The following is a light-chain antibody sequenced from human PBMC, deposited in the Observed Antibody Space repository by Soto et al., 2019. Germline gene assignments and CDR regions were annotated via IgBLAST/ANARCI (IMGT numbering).Light chain of an antibody. J-gene: IGLJ1*01. CDR2: DVS. CDR3: CSFAGSYTSYV. CDR1: SSGVGGFNY. V-gene: IGLV2-11*01. Sequence: LTQPRSVSGSPGQSVTISCTATSSGVGGFNYVSWYQQHPGKGPKLMIYDVSKRPSGAPDRLSGSKSGNTASLTISGLQAEDEADYYCCSFAGSYTSYVFGTGTKVTVL.